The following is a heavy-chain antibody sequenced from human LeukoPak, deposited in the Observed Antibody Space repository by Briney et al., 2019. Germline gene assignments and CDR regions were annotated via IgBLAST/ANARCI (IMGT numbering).Heavy chain of an antibody. Sequence: SETLSLTCTVSGGSISSSSYYWGWIRQPPGKGLEWIGSIYYSGSTYYNPSLKSRVTISVDTSKNQFSLKLSSVTAADTAVYYCARDHVTNSERKEGDPAGLGYWGQGTLVTVSS. V-gene: IGHV4-39*02. J-gene: IGHJ4*02. CDR2: IYYSGST. CDR3: ARDHVTNSERKEGDPAGLGY. CDR1: GGSISSSSYY. D-gene: IGHD2-8*01.